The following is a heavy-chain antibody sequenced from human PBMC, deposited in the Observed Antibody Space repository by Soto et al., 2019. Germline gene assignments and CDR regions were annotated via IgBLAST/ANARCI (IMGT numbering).Heavy chain of an antibody. CDR2: IIPIFGTA. CDR1: GGTFSSYA. Sequence: QVQLVQSGAAVKKPGSSVKVSCKASGGTFSSYAISWVRQAPGQGLEWMGGIIPIFGTANYAQKFQGRVTITADESTSTAYMELSSLRSEDTAVYYCARGWDRVAGPSELYYYGMDVWGQGTTVTVSS. D-gene: IGHD6-19*01. CDR3: ARGWDRVAGPSELYYYGMDV. V-gene: IGHV1-69*12. J-gene: IGHJ6*02.